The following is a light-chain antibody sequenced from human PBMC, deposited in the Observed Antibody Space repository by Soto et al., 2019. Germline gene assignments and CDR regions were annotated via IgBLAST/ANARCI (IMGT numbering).Light chain of an antibody. Sequence: QSALTQPASVSGSPGQSITISCTGTSSHVGGYDYVSWYQLHPGKAPKLMVFEVSNRPSGVSYRFSGSKSGNTASLTISGLQAEDEADYFCSSYSISTAYLFGTGTKVTVL. CDR3: SSYSISTAYL. J-gene: IGLJ1*01. CDR2: EVS. V-gene: IGLV2-14*01. CDR1: SSHVGGYDY.